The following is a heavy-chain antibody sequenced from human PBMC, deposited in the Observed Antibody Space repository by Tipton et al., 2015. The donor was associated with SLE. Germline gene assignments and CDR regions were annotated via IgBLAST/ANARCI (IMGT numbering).Heavy chain of an antibody. J-gene: IGHJ3*02. Sequence: QLVQSGAEVKKPGESLKISCKGYGYDFNSYWIGWVRQMPGKGLEWMGLIHPGDSGSRDNPSFQGQVTISADKSISTAYLQWSSLKASDTAMYYCARPARVLEWFSAFDIWGQGTMVTVSS. CDR1: GYDFNSYW. D-gene: IGHD3-3*01. CDR2: IHPGDSGS. V-gene: IGHV5-51*03. CDR3: ARPARVLEWFSAFDI.